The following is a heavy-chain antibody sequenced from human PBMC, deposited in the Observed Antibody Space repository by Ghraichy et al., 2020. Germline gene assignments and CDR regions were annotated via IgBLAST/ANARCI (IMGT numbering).Heavy chain of an antibody. Sequence: ASVKVSCKASGYTFTSYDINWVRQATGQGLEWMGWMNPNSGNTGYAQKFQGRVTMTRNTSISTAYMELSSLRSEDTAVYYCARARGYSSGWYVGYYYYYGMDVWGQGTTVTVSS. J-gene: IGHJ6*02. CDR1: GYTFTSYD. CDR3: ARARGYSSGWYVGYYYYYGMDV. CDR2: MNPNSGNT. D-gene: IGHD6-19*01. V-gene: IGHV1-8*01.